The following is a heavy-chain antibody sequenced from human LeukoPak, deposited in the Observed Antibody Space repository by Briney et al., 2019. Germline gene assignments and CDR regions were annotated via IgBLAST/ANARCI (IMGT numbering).Heavy chain of an antibody. D-gene: IGHD2-21*02. CDR3: ARDPGDPAAFDI. Sequence: SETLSLTCTVSGDSISSGDYYWSWIRQPAGKGLEWIGRISSSGSTNYNPSLKSRVTISVDTSKNQFSLKLSSVTAADTAVYYCARDPGDPAAFDIWGQGTMVTVSS. V-gene: IGHV4-61*02. J-gene: IGHJ3*02. CDR1: GDSISSGDYY. CDR2: ISSSGST.